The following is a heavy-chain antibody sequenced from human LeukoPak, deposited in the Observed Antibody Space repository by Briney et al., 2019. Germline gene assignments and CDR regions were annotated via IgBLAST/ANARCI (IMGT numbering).Heavy chain of an antibody. J-gene: IGHJ4*02. CDR3: ARGAVEMATITPFDY. D-gene: IGHD5-24*01. CDR1: GGSISSYY. V-gene: IGHV4-59*01. Sequence: SETLSLTCTVSGGSISSYYWSWIRQPPGKGLGWIGYIYYSGSTNYNPSLKSRVTISVDTSKNQFSLKLSSVTAADTAVYYCARGAVEMATITPFDYWGQGTLVTVSS. CDR2: IYYSGST.